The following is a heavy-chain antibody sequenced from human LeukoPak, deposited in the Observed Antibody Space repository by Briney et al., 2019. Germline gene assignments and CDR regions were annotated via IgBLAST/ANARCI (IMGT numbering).Heavy chain of an antibody. D-gene: IGHD2-8*01. J-gene: IGHJ4*02. CDR1: GFTFSSYV. CDR3: AKGLDCTNGVCPFDY. V-gene: IGHV3-64*04. CDR2: VSSIGGST. Sequence: GGSLRLSCSASGFTFSSYVMFWVRQAPGKGLEYVSAVSSIGGSTYYADSVKGRFTISRDNSKNTLYLQMNSLRAEDTAVYYCAKGLDCTNGVCPFDYWGQGTLVTVSS.